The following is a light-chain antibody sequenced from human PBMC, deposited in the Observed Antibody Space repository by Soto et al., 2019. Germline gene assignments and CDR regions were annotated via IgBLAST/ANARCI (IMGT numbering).Light chain of an antibody. CDR1: SSDIGRFNF. J-gene: IGLJ1*01. CDR3: SSYTGSRDPYV. Sequence: SVLTQPPSANGSPGQSVTISCTRTSSDIGRFNFVSWYQQHPGKAPKLLIYEVTKRPSGVPDRFSGSKSGNAASLTVSGLQGEDEADYFCSSYTGSRDPYVFGTGTKVTVL. CDR2: EVT. V-gene: IGLV2-8*01.